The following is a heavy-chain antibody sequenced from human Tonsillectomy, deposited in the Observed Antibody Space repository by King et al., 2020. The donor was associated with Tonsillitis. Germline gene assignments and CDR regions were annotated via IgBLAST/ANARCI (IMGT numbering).Heavy chain of an antibody. CDR1: GVSFSGYY. CDR2: INHSGST. J-gene: IGHJ4*02. D-gene: IGHD3-10*01. Sequence: VQLQQWGAGLLKPSETLSLTCAVYGVSFSGYYWSWIRQPPGKGLEWIGEINHSGSTNYNPSLKSRVTISVDTSKNQFSLKLSSVTAADTAVYYCARVSPPSVRGVLGRYFDYWGQGTLVTVSS. V-gene: IGHV4-34*01. CDR3: ARVSPPSVRGVLGRYFDY.